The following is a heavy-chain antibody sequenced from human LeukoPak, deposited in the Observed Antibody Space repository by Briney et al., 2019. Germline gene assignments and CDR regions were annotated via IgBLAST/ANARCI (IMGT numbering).Heavy chain of an antibody. J-gene: IGHJ4*02. CDR3: ARGGYSGYDPVGY. CDR1: GYTFTGYY. V-gene: IGHV1-2*04. CDR2: INPTSGAT. Sequence: GASVKVSCKASGYTFTGYYIHWVRQAPGQGLEWMGWINPTSGATNYAQKFQGWVTMTRDTSISTAYMELSRLRSDDTAVYYCARGGYSGYDPVGYWGQGTLVTVSS. D-gene: IGHD5-12*01.